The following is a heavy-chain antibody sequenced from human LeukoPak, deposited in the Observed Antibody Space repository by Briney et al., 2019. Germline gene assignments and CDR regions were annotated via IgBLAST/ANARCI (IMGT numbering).Heavy chain of an antibody. D-gene: IGHD2-2*01. Sequence: GGSLRLSCAASGFTFSSYGMHWVRQAPGKGLEWVAVMSHDGNSQYYADSVKGRFTISRDNSKNTLYLQMHRLRHEDTAIYYCAKSIRFCSSSACFAGYYNYGLHVWGQGTTVIVSS. V-gene: IGHV3-30*18. CDR1: GFTFSSYG. CDR3: AKSIRFCSSSACFAGYYNYGLHV. J-gene: IGHJ6*02. CDR2: MSHDGNSQ.